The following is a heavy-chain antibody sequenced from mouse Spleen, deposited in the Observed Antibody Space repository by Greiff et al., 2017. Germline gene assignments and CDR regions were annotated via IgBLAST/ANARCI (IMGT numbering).Heavy chain of an antibody. CDR3: ARTPRDYAWFAY. D-gene: IGHD2-4*01. J-gene: IGHJ3*01. Sequence: VKLMESGPGLVAPSQSLSITCTISGFSLTSYGVHWVRQPPGKGLEWLVVIWSDGSTTYNSALKSRLSISKDNSKSQVFLKMNSLQTDDTAMYYCARTPRDYAWFAYWGQGTLVTVSA. V-gene: IGHV2-6-1*01. CDR1: GFSLTSYG. CDR2: IWSDGST.